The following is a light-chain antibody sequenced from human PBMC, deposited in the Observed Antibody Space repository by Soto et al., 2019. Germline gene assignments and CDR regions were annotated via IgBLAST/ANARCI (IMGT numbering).Light chain of an antibody. CDR1: QSINSL. Sequence: IQLTQSPSSVSASVGDRVTITCRASQSINSLLAWYQQGPGKAPKLLIYAASSLESGVPSRFSGSGFGTHFTLTISRLQPEDFATYYCQQAYSYPLTFGGGTKVDIK. J-gene: IGKJ4*01. CDR3: QQAYSYPLT. V-gene: IGKV1D-12*01. CDR2: AAS.